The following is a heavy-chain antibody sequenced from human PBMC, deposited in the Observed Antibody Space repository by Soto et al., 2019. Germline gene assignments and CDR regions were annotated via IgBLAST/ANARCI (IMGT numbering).Heavy chain of an antibody. Sequence: SETLSLTCSVSGASISSCYWSWIREPPGKGLEWIGNMLYIGSTNYNPSLKSRVTISADTSKNQFSLKLSTVTAADTAVYYCARRAGHFCSCGSCYLYFAPWGQGTLVTVSS. CDR1: GASISSCY. J-gene: IGHJ5*02. D-gene: IGHD2-15*01. V-gene: IGHV4-59*08. CDR3: ARRAGHFCSCGSCYLYFAP. CDR2: MLYIGST.